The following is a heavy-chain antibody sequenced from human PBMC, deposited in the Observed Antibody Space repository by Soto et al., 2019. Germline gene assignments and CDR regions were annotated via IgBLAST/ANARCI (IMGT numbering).Heavy chain of an antibody. J-gene: IGHJ6*02. D-gene: IGHD3-3*01. CDR3: AKDGNYDFWSGYPPPDYYGMDV. V-gene: IGHV3-23*01. Sequence: VGSLRLSCAASGFTFSSYAMSWVRQAPGKGLEWVSAISGSGGSTYYADSVKGRFTISRDNSKNTLYLQMNSLRAEDTAVYYCAKDGNYDFWSGYPPPDYYGMDVWGQGTTVTVSS. CDR2: ISGSGGST. CDR1: GFTFSSYA.